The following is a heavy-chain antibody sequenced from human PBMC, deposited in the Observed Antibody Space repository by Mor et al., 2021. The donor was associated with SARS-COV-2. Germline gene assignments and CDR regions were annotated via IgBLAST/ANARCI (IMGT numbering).Heavy chain of an antibody. D-gene: IGHD3-10*01. V-gene: IGHV3-53*01. CDR3: ARGSPRGRGEDY. Sequence: VSVIYSGGSTYYADSVKGRFTISRDNSKNTLYLQMNSLRAEDTAVYYCARGSPRGRGEDYWGQGTLVTVSS. J-gene: IGHJ4*02. CDR2: IYSGGST.